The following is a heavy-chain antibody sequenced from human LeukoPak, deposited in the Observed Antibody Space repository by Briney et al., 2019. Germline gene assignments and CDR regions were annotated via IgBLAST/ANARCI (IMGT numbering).Heavy chain of an antibody. CDR2: ISSSSSTI. Sequence: QPGGSLRLSCAASGFTLSSYSMNWVRQAPGKGLEWVSYISSSSSTIYYADSVKGRFTVSRDNAKNSLYLEMNSLRAEDTAVYYCAAEGMDVWGKGTTVTVSS. J-gene: IGHJ6*04. CDR1: GFTLSSYS. CDR3: AAEGMDV. V-gene: IGHV3-48*01.